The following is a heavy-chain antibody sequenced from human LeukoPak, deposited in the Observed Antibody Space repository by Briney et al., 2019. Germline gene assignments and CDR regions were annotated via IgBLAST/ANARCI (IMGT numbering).Heavy chain of an antibody. CDR3: ARGGVDTDKDY. CDR1: GGTFSSYA. CDR2: IIPILGIA. Sequence: GASVKVSCKASGGTFSSYAISWVRQAPGQGLEWMGRIIPILGIANYAQKFQGRVTITADKSTSTAYMELSSLRSEDTAVYYCARGGVDTDKDYWGQGTLVTVSS. V-gene: IGHV1-69*04. J-gene: IGHJ4*02. D-gene: IGHD5-18*01.